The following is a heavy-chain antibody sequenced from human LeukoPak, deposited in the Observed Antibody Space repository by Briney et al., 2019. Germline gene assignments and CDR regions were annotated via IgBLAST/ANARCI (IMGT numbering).Heavy chain of an antibody. CDR3: ASNYYGSGSYYTNNWFDP. J-gene: IGHJ5*02. Sequence: XIRXPPXKGXXWIGYIYYSGSTDYNPSLKSRVTISVDTSKNQFSLKLSSVTAADTAVYYCASNYYGSGSYYTNNWFDPWGQGTLVTVSS. V-gene: IGHV4-59*01. CDR2: IYYSGST. D-gene: IGHD3-10*01.